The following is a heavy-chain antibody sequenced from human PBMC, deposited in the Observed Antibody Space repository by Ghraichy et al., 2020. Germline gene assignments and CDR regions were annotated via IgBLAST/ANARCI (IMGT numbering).Heavy chain of an antibody. J-gene: IGHJ6*02. V-gene: IGHV3-48*02. D-gene: IGHD4-23*01. Sequence: RGSLRLSCVGSGFSFSDYNMNWVRQSPGKGLEWVSYITWSSRSIFYADSVKGRFTISRDNAQNSLYLQMNNLRDEDTAVYYCARASTVVRFYYYDGMDVWGQGTTVTVSS. CDR1: GFSFSDYN. CDR2: ITWSSRSI. CDR3: ARASTVVRFYYYDGMDV.